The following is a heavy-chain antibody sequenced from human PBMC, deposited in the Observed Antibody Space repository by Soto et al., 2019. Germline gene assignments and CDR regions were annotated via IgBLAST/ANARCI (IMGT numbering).Heavy chain of an antibody. CDR1: GGTFSSYT. CDR3: ARVGIVVVVAALRPDYYYYGMDV. J-gene: IGHJ6*02. D-gene: IGHD2-15*01. V-gene: IGHV1-69*02. CDR2: IIPILGIA. Sequence: QVQLVQSGAEVKKPGSSVKVSCKASGGTFSSYTISWVRQAPGQGLEWMGRIIPILGIANYAQKFQGRVTITADKSTSTAYMALSSLRSEDTAVYYCARVGIVVVVAALRPDYYYYGMDVWCQGTTVTVSS.